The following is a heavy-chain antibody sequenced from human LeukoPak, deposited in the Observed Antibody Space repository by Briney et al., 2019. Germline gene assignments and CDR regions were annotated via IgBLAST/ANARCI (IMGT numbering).Heavy chain of an antibody. J-gene: IGHJ1*01. V-gene: IGHV3-53*05. D-gene: IGHD5-12*01. Sequence: SGGSLRLSCAASGFVVSSKYMTWVRLAPGRGPEWVSLMLQGGSTYYADSVKGRFTISRDNSKNTLYLQMNSLRAEDTAVYYCAKSGGYSGYDYSALDTEAGEYFQHWGQGTLVTVSS. CDR1: GFVVSSKY. CDR3: AKSGGYSGYDYSALDTEAGEYFQH. CDR2: MLQGGST.